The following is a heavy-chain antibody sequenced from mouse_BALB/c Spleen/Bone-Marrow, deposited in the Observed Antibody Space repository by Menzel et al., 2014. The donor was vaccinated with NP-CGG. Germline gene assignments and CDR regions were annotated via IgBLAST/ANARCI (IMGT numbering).Heavy chain of an antibody. CDR3: TFLVKEDFAY. V-gene: IGHV1-5*01. CDR2: FYPGNSDT. CDR1: GYSFTSYW. D-gene: IGHD2-10*02. J-gene: IGHJ3*01. Sequence: LQQSGTVLARPGASVKMSCKASGYSFTSYWMHWVKQRPGQGLEWIGAFYPGNSDTTYNQKFKGKAKLTAVTSASTAYMELSSLTNEDSAVYYCTFLVKEDFAYWGQGTLVTVSA.